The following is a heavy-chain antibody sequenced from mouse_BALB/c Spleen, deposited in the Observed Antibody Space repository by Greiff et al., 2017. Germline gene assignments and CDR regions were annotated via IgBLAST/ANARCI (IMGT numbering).Heavy chain of an antibody. J-gene: IGHJ2*01. D-gene: IGHD2-4*01. CDR1: GYTFTSYV. Sequence: EVKLVESGPELVKPGASVKMSCKASGYTFTSYVMHWVKQKPGQGLEWIGYINPYNDGTKYNEKFKGKATLTSDKSSSTAYMELSSLTSEDSAVYYCARWGYDYDRDYWGQGTTLTVSS. CDR3: ARWGYDYDRDY. V-gene: IGHV1-14*01. CDR2: INPYNDGT.